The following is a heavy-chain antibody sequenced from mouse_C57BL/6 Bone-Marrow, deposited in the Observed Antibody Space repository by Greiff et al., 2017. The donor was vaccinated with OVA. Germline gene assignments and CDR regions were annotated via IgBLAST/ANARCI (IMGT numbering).Heavy chain of an antibody. D-gene: IGHD1-1*01. CDR2: ISYDGSN. Sequence: DVKVEESGPGLVKPSQSLSLTCSVTGYSITSGYYWNWIRQFPGNKLEWMGYISYDGSNNYNPSLKNRISITRDTSKNQFFLKLNSVTTEDTATYYCARDLRDWYFDVWGTGTTVTVSS. J-gene: IGHJ1*03. CDR3: ARDLRDWYFDV. CDR1: GYSITSGYY. V-gene: IGHV3-6*01.